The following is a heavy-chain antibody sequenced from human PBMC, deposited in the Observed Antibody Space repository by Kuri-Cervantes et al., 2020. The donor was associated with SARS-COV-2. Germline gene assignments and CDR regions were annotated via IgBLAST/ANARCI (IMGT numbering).Heavy chain of an antibody. J-gene: IGHJ6*03. CDR3: ARVTGGVVATTYPYYYYYMDV. D-gene: IGHD5-12*01. V-gene: IGHV4-4*07. CDR2: IYTSGST. CDR1: GGSISSYY. Sequence: SETLSLTCTVSGGSISSYYWSWIRQPAGKGLEWIGRIYTSGSTNYNPSLKSRVTMSVDTSKNQFSPKLSSVTAADTAVYYCARVTGGVVATTYPYYYYYMDVWGKGTTVTVSS.